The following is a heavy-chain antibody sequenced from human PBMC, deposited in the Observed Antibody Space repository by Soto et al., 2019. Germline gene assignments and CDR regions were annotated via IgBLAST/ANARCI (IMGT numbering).Heavy chain of an antibody. V-gene: IGHV3-23*01. CDR3: AKERRYCSGGSCQYYFDY. CDR2: ISGSGGST. CDR1: GFTFSSYA. D-gene: IGHD2-15*01. Sequence: PGGSLRLSCAASGFTFSSYAMSWVRQAPGKGLEWVSAISGSGGSTYYADSVKGRFTISRDNSKNTLYLQMNSLRAEDTAVYYCAKERRYCSGGSCQYYFDYWGQGTLVTVSS. J-gene: IGHJ4*02.